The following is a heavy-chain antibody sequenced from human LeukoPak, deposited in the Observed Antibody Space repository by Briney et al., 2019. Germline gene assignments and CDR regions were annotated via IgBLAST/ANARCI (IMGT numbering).Heavy chain of an antibody. V-gene: IGHV4-34*01. Sequence: PSETLSLTCAVYGGSFSGYYWSWIRQPPGKGLEWIGEINHSGSTNYNPSLKSRVTISVDTSKNQFSLKLSSVTAADTAVYYCARFHSYDSSGYTRNYWGQGTLVTVSS. J-gene: IGHJ4*02. CDR3: ARFHSYDSSGYTRNY. CDR2: INHSGST. CDR1: GGSFSGYY. D-gene: IGHD3-22*01.